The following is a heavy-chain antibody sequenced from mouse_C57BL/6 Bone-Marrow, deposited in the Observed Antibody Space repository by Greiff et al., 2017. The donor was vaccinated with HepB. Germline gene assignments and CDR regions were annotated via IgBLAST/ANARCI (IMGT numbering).Heavy chain of an antibody. Sequence: EVQGVESGPGLAKPSQTLSLTCSVTGYSITSDYWNWIRKFPGNKLEYMGYISYSGSTYYNPSLKSRISITRDTSKNQYYLQLNSVTTEDTATYYCARDPRGDVGYFDVWGTGTTVTVSS. D-gene: IGHD3-3*01. J-gene: IGHJ1*03. CDR1: GYSITSDY. V-gene: IGHV3-8*01. CDR2: ISYSGST. CDR3: ARDPRGDVGYFDV.